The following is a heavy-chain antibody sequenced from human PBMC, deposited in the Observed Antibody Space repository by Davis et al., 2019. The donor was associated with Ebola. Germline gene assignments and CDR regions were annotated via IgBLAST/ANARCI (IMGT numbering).Heavy chain of an antibody. V-gene: IGHV3-11*01. D-gene: IGHD5-18*01. CDR1: GFTFSDYY. J-gene: IGHJ6*02. Sequence: GESLKISCAASGFTFSDYYMSWIRQAPGKGLEWVSYISSSGSTIYYADSVKGRFTISRDNAKNSLYLQMNSLRAEDTAVYYCARDRLQLWSNYYYYYGMDVWGQGTTVTVSS. CDR3: ARDRLQLWSNYYYYYGMDV. CDR2: ISSSGSTI.